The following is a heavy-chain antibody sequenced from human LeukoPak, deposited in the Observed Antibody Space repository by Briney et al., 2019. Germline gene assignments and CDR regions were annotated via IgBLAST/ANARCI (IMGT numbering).Heavy chain of an antibody. Sequence: GGSLRLSCAASGFTFSSHWMHWVRQAPGKGLVWVSRINSDGSSAIYADSVKGRFTFSRDNAKNSLYLQMNSLRAEDTALYYCAKDIWQQLALFDYWGQGTLVTVSS. J-gene: IGHJ4*02. V-gene: IGHV3-74*01. CDR3: AKDIWQQLALFDY. CDR2: INSDGSSA. CDR1: GFTFSSHW. D-gene: IGHD6-13*01.